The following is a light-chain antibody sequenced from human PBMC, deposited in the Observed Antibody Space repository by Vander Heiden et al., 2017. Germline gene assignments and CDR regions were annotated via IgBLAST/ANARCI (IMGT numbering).Light chain of an antibody. CDR2: KAS. CDR1: QSVSSW. J-gene: IGKJ2*01. Sequence: DIPMTQSPHTWSASVVDRVSITCRASQSVSSWLAWYQQKAGKAPKLLIFKASSLESGVPSRFSGSGSGTEFTLNISSLQPDDFATYYYKQYNNHSPFTFDQGTKLES. V-gene: IGKV1-5*03. CDR3: KQYNNHSPFT.